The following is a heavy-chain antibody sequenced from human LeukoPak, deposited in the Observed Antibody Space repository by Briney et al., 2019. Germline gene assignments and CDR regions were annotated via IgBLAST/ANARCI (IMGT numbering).Heavy chain of an antibody. CDR1: GFTFSSYW. CDR3: ARGGRYYDSSGFYGGTNFDY. D-gene: IGHD3-22*01. V-gene: IGHV3-74*01. J-gene: IGHJ4*02. Sequence: GGSLGLSCAASGFTFSSYWMHWVRQAPGKGLVWVSRINSDGSSTSYADSVKGRFTISRDNAKNTLYLQMNSLRAEDTAVYYCARGGRYYDSSGFYGGTNFDYWGQGTLVTVSS. CDR2: INSDGSST.